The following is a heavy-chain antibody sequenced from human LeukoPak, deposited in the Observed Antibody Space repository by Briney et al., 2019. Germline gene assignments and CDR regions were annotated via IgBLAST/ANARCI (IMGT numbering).Heavy chain of an antibody. CDR3: ARELVTTVTTVDAFDI. D-gene: IGHD4-17*01. Sequence: ASVKVSCKASGYTFTSYGISWVRQAPGQGLEWMGWISAYNGNTNHAQKLQGRVTMTTDTSTSTACMELRSLRSDDTAVYYCARELVTTVTTVDAFDIWGQGTMVTVSS. V-gene: IGHV1-18*01. CDR2: ISAYNGNT. CDR1: GYTFTSYG. J-gene: IGHJ3*02.